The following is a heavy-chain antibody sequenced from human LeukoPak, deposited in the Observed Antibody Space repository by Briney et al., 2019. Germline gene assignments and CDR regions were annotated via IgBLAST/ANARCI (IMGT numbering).Heavy chain of an antibody. J-gene: IGHJ4*02. CDR3: TRGWGVRGDRFDY. CDR2: IRSRAYGGTT. V-gene: IGHV3-49*04. D-gene: IGHD3-10*01. CDR1: GFTFGDYA. Sequence: GGSLRLSCTASGFTFGDYAMSWVRQAPGKGLEWVGFIRSRAYGGTTEYAASGKGRFTISRDDSKSIAYLQMNSLKTEDTAVYYCTRGWGVRGDRFDYWGQGTLVTVSS.